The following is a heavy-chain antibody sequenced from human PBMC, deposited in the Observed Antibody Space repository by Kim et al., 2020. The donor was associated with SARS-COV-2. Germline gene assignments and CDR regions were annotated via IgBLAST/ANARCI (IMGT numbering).Heavy chain of an antibody. CDR1: GYTFTSYA. D-gene: IGHD5-12*01. J-gene: IGHJ3*02. Sequence: ASVKVSCKASGYTFTSYAMHWVRQAPGQRLEWMGWINAGNGNTKYSQKFQGRVTITRDTSASTAYMELSSLRSEDTAVYYCASRRPIVATRAGAFDIWGQGTMVTVSS. CDR2: INAGNGNT. V-gene: IGHV1-3*01. CDR3: ASRRPIVATRAGAFDI.